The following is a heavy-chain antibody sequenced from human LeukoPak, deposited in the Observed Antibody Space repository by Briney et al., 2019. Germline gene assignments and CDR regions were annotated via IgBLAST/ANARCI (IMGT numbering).Heavy chain of an antibody. Sequence: SVRVSCKASGGTFSSYAISWVRQAPGQGLEWMGGIIPIFGTANYAQKFQGRVTITADESTSTAYMELSSLRSEDTAVYYCASPGGHYYGSGSYYKFDYWGQGTLVTVSS. J-gene: IGHJ4*02. CDR1: GGTFSSYA. CDR3: ASPGGHYYGSGSYYKFDY. CDR2: IIPIFGTA. D-gene: IGHD3-10*01. V-gene: IGHV1-69*13.